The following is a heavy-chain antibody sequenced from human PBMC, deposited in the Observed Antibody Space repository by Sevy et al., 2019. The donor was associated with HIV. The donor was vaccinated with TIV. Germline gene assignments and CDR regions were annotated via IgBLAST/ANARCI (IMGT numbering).Heavy chain of an antibody. D-gene: IGHD6-19*01. J-gene: IGHJ4*02. CDR1: GVSVSSDHYY. V-gene: IGHV4-61*01. CDR2: MYSSRST. Sequence: SETLSLTCSVSGVSVSSDHYYWTWIRQPPGKGLEWIGYMYSSRSTNYNSSLKSRFTISVDTSKNQFSLKLTSVTAADTAVYYCARVSATLAGKPHFDFWGQGTQVTVSS. CDR3: ARVSATLAGKPHFDF.